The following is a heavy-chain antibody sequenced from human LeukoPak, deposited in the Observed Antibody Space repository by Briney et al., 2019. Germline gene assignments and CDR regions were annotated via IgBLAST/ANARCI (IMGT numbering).Heavy chain of an antibody. CDR2: INHSGST. CDR3: ATQLGYCSSTSCYTGTFWFDP. CDR1: GGSFSGYY. D-gene: IGHD2-2*02. J-gene: IGHJ5*02. V-gene: IGHV4-34*01. Sequence: TLSLTCAVYGGSFSGYYWSWIRQPPGKGLEWIGEINHSGSTNYNPSLKSRVTISVDTSKNQFSLKLSSVTAADTAVYYCATQLGYCSSTSCYTGTFWFDPWGQGTLVTVSS.